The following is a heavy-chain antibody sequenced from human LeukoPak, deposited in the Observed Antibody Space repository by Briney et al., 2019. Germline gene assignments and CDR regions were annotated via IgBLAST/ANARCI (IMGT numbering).Heavy chain of an antibody. J-gene: IGHJ5*02. CDR3: ARDHSSSWSTNWFDP. V-gene: IGHV1-2*02. CDR1: GYTFTGYY. D-gene: IGHD6-13*01. CDR2: INPNSGGT. Sequence: ASLKVSCKASGYTFTGYYMHWVRQAPGQGLEWMGWINPNSGGTNYAQKFQGRVTMTRDTSISTAYMELSRLRSDDTAVYYCARDHSSSWSTNWFDPWGQGTLVTVSS.